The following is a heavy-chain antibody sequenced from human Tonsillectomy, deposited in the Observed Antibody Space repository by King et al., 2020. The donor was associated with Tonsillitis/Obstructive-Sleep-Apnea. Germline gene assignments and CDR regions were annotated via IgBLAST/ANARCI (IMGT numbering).Heavy chain of an antibody. CDR1: GFTFSSYA. Sequence: VQLVESGGGVVQPGRSLRLSCAASGFTFSSYAMHWVRQAPGKGLEWVAVISYDGSNKSYADSVKGRFTISRDNSKNTLYLQMNSLRAEDTAVYYCARDLXRAGXXXYYXDVWXXXTTVTX. CDR3: ARDLXRAGXXXYYXDV. CDR2: ISYDGSNK. J-gene: IGHJ6*03. V-gene: IGHV3-30*01.